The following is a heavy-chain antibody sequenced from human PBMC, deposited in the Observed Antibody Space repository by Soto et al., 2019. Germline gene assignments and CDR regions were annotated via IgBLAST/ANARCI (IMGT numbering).Heavy chain of an antibody. CDR1: GYTFTSYA. CDR3: ARESGDLTTTVTTYYFDY. Sequence: ASVNVSCKASGYTFTSYAMHWVRQAPGQRLEWMGWINAGNGNTKYSQKFQGRVTITRDTSASTAYMELSSLRSEDTAVYYCARESGDLTTTVTTYYFDYWGQGTLVTVSS. D-gene: IGHD4-17*01. CDR2: INAGNGNT. J-gene: IGHJ4*02. V-gene: IGHV1-3*01.